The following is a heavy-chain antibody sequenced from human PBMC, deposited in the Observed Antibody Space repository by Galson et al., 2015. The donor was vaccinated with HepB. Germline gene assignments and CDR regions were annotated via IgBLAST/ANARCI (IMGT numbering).Heavy chain of an antibody. CDR2: ITGSGYST. J-gene: IGHJ4*02. V-gene: IGHV3-23*01. CDR3: AKDSSSAWLFDS. Sequence: SLRLSCAASGFTFSSYAMTWVRRTPGKGLDWVSTITGSGYSTYYADSVKGRFTISRDNSKNTLYLQMNSLRADDTAIYYCAKDSSSAWLFDSWGQGTLVTVSS. CDR1: GFTFSSYA. D-gene: IGHD6-19*01.